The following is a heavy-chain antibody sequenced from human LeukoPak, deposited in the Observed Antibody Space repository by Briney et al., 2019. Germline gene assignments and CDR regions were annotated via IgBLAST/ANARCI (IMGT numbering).Heavy chain of an antibody. CDR1: GFTFSSYS. Sequence: PGGSLRLSCAASGFTFSSYSMNWVRQAPGKGLEWGSSISSSSSYIYYADSVKGRFTISRDNAKNLLYLQMNSLRPEDTALYYCARDSSYFDTSGYFTPLDYWGQGTLVAVSS. V-gene: IGHV3-21*01. CDR3: ARDSSYFDTSGYFTPLDY. CDR2: ISSSSSYI. J-gene: IGHJ4*02. D-gene: IGHD3-22*01.